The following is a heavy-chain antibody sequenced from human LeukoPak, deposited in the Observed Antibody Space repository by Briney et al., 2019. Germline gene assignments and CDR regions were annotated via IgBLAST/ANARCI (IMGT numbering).Heavy chain of an antibody. CDR3: AAETDPLDY. CDR2: INPYSGAT. V-gene: IGHV1-2*02. Sequence: ASVKASCKASGYSFTDSYIHWVRQAPGQGLEWMAWINPYSGATSSAQKFQGRVTMTRDTSISTAYMQLSRLRSDDTAVYYCAAETDPLDYWGQGTLVTVSS. J-gene: IGHJ4*02. D-gene: IGHD2-21*02. CDR1: GYSFTDSY.